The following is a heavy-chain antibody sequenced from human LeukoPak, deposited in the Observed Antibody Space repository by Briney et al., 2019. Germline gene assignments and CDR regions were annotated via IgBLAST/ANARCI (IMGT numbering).Heavy chain of an antibody. Sequence: ASVKVSCKASGYTFTNYYIHWVRQAPGQGLEWMGWINPNSGGTNYAQKFQGRVTMTRDTSISTANMELSRLRSDDTAVYYCARDLGYSGYDYWGQGTLVTVSS. V-gene: IGHV1-2*02. D-gene: IGHD5-12*01. J-gene: IGHJ4*02. CDR1: GYTFTNYY. CDR2: INPNSGGT. CDR3: ARDLGYSGYDY.